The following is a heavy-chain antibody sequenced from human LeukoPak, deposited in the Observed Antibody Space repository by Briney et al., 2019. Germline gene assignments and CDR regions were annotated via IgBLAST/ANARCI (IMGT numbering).Heavy chain of an antibody. J-gene: IGHJ4*02. D-gene: IGHD5-24*01. CDR2: IYSSGTF. CDR3: ARGTEMTKIAGHYSSDQ. CDR1: GGSISGYY. V-gene: IGHV4-4*07. Sequence: PSETLSLTCSVSGGSISGYYWTWMRQPAGRGLEWIGRIYSSGTFYSNPSLESRVTISLDASHNQFSLKLTSVTAADTAVCYCARGTEMTKIAGHYSSDQWGRGTLVSVSS.